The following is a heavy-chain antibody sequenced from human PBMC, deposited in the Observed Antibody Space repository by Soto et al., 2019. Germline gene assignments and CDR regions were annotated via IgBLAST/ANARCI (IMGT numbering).Heavy chain of an antibody. CDR2: ISYDGSNK. CDR3: AKEEMATIDY. D-gene: IGHD5-12*01. V-gene: IGHV3-30*18. J-gene: IGHJ4*02. Sequence: GSLRLSCASSGFTFSHYGMQWVRQAPGKVLEWVAVISYDGSNKYYADSVKGRFTISRDNSKNTLFLQMNSLRAEDTAVYFCAKEEMATIDYWGQGSLVTVS. CDR1: GFTFSHYG.